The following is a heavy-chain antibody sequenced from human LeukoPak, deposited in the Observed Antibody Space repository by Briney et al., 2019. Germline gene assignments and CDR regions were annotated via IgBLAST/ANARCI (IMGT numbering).Heavy chain of an antibody. CDR3: ARHGGTGIFPI. J-gene: IGHJ3*02. CDR2: INTDGSSI. Sequence: PGGSLRLSCAASGFIFRTYWMHWVRQAPGKGLVWVSRINTDGSSINYADSVKGRFTISRDNAKNTLYLQMNSLRDEDTAVYYCARHGGTGIFPIWGQGTVVTVSS. CDR1: GFIFRTYW. D-gene: IGHD2-15*01. V-gene: IGHV3-74*01.